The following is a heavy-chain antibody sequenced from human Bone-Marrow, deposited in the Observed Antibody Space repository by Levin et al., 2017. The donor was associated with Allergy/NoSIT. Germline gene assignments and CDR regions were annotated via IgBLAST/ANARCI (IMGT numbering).Heavy chain of an antibody. Sequence: SETLSLTCTVSGDSISSGGYYWSWIRQHPGKGLEWIGYIYYSGSSYYNPSLQSRVSISVDTSKNQFSLKLSSVTAADTAVYYCARSYCSGGSCYYAFDIWGQGTMVTVSS. CDR3: ARSYCSGGSCYYAFDI. V-gene: IGHV4-31*03. D-gene: IGHD2-15*01. CDR2: IYYSGSS. J-gene: IGHJ3*02. CDR1: GDSISSGGYY.